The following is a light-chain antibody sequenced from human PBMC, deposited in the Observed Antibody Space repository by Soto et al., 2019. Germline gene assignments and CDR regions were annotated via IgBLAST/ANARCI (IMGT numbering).Light chain of an antibody. CDR3: HQRSSWPL. CDR2: DTS. V-gene: IGKV3-11*01. Sequence: DIVLTQSPGTLTLSPGERATLSCRASQSISNYLAWFQQRPGQAPRLLIYDTSKRATGVPARFSGSGSGTDFTLTISSLEPEDFAVYYCHQRSSWPLFGQGTKLEIK. CDR1: QSISNY. J-gene: IGKJ2*01.